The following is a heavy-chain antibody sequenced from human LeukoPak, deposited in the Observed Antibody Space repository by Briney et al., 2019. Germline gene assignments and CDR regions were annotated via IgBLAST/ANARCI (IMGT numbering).Heavy chain of an antibody. CDR3: AKVAFDSSGYQYCSDS. J-gene: IGHJ4*02. V-gene: IGHV1-2*02. CDR2: FNPTGGGS. CDR1: GYTFTDYY. Sequence: GASVTVSCKASGYTFTDYYMHWVRQVPGQGLEWVGWFNPTGGGSHLAQKFQGRVALTMDASINTAYLDVIRLRSDDTAFYYCAKVAFDSSGYQYCSDSWGQGSLVTVSS. D-gene: IGHD3-22*01.